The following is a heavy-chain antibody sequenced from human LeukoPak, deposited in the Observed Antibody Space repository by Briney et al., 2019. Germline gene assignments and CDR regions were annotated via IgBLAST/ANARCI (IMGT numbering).Heavy chain of an antibody. CDR3: ARRTSNPVGAIDY. J-gene: IGHJ4*02. CDR1: GGSISISNYY. V-gene: IGHV4-39*01. CDR2: ISYSGN. D-gene: IGHD1-26*01. Sequence: PSETLSLTCTVSGGSISISNYYWGWIRQPRGRGLEWIVSISYSGNYYKPSLKRRLTIPVDTPNNHFSLNLSSVTAADTAVYYCARRTSNPVGAIDYWGQGTLVTVSS.